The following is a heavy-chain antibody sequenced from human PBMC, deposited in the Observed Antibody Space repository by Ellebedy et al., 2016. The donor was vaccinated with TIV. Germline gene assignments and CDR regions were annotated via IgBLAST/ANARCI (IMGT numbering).Heavy chain of an antibody. J-gene: IGHJ4*02. CDR3: ARARGYSSGWYYFDY. CDR1: GFTFSSYD. Sequence: GESLKISXAASGFTFSSYDMHWVRQATGKGLEWVSAIGTAGDTYYPGSVKGRFTISRENAKNSLYLQMNSLRAGDTAVYYCARARGYSSGWYYFDYWGQGTLVTVSS. D-gene: IGHD6-19*01. CDR2: IGTAGDT. V-gene: IGHV3-13*01.